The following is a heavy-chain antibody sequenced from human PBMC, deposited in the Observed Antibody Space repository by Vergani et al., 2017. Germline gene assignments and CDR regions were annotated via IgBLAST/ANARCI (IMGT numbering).Heavy chain of an antibody. CDR2: IIPILGIA. V-gene: IGHV1-69*04. D-gene: IGHD6-13*01. CDR3: ARGPPIAAAGHYYYCYGMDV. Sequence: QVQLVQSGAEVKKPGSSVKVSCKASGGTFSSYAISWVRQAPGQGLEWMGRIIPILGIANYAQKFQGRVTVTADKSTSTAYMELCSLRSEDTAVYYCARGPPIAAAGHYYYCYGMDVWGQGTTVTVSS. J-gene: IGHJ6*02. CDR1: GGTFSSYA.